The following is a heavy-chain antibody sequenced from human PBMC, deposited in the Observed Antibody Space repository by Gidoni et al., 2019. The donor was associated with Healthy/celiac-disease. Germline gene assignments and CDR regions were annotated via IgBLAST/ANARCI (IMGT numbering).Heavy chain of an antibody. CDR3: ASEYCSGGSCYSGSFDY. V-gene: IGHV3-33*08. CDR2: IWYDGSNK. D-gene: IGHD2-15*01. Sequence: QVPLVESGGGVDQPGRYLRLPCAPPGFTFSSIGMDWVRQAPGKGLEWVAVIWYDGSNKDYADSVKGRFTISRDNSKNTLYLQMNNLRAEDTAVYYCASEYCSGGSCYSGSFDYWGQGTLVTVSS. CDR1: GFTFSSIG. J-gene: IGHJ4*02.